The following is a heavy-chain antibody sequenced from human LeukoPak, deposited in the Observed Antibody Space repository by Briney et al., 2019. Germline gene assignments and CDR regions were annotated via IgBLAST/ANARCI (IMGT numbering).Heavy chain of an antibody. Sequence: PSETLSLTCSVSGXSMNSYYWSWIRQSPGKGLEWIGYIYYSGSTNYNPSLKSRVTISVDTSKNQFSLKLSSVTAADTAVYYCARHVWLQPFDYWGQGTLVTVSS. J-gene: IGHJ4*02. CDR1: GXSMNSYY. CDR2: IYYSGST. V-gene: IGHV4-59*08. CDR3: ARHVWLQPFDY. D-gene: IGHD3-9*01.